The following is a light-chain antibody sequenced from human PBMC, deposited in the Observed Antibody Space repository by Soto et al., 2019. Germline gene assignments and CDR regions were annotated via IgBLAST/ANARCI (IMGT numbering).Light chain of an antibody. CDR1: SSDFGSHNL. V-gene: IGLV2-23*01. Sequence: QSVLTQSASVSGSPGQSITISCTGTSSDFGSHNLVSWYQQHPGKVPKLLIYGATERPSGVSTRYSGSKSVNTASLTISGLQAEDEADYCCFSFAPGKTFVFGTGTKVTVL. CDR2: GAT. CDR3: FSFAPGKTFV. J-gene: IGLJ1*01.